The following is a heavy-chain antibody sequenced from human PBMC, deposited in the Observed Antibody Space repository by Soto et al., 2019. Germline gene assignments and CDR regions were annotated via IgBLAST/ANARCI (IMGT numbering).Heavy chain of an antibody. V-gene: IGHV4-34*01. CDR2: INHSGST. Sequence: NPSETLSLTCAVYGGSFSGYYWSWIRQPPGKGLEWIGEINHSGSTNYNPSLKSRVTISVDTSKNQFSLKLSSVTAADTAVYYCARFRRRSRYGSGSRYYYYYGMDVWGQGTTVTVSS. D-gene: IGHD3-10*01. CDR3: ARFRRRSRYGSGSRYYYYYGMDV. CDR1: GGSFSGYY. J-gene: IGHJ6*02.